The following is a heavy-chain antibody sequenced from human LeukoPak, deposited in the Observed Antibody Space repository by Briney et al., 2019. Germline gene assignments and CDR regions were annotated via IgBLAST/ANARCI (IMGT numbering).Heavy chain of an antibody. CDR3: ARDFAAAVG. Sequence: TGGSLTLSCAASGFTFSNYRMRWVRQAPGKGLEWVANIKQDGSETQHVDPVRGRFIVSKDNAKNSVFLQMNSLGGEDTAIYYCARDFAAAVGWGQGTLVTVSS. CDR1: GFTFSNYR. J-gene: IGHJ4*02. CDR2: IKQDGSET. V-gene: IGHV3-7*01. D-gene: IGHD2-15*01.